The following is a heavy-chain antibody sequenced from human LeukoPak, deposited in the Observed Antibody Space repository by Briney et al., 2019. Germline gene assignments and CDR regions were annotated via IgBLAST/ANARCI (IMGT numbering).Heavy chain of an antibody. V-gene: IGHV3-72*01. J-gene: IGHJ1*01. Sequence: PGGSLRLSCAASGFTFSDHYMDWVRQAPGKGLEWVGRTRNKANSYTTEYAASVKGRFTISRDDSKNSLYLQMNSLKTEDTAVYYCAGHSSGWQRRCFQHWGQGTLVTVSS. CDR3: AGHSSGWQRRCFQH. D-gene: IGHD6-19*01. CDR2: TRNKANSYTT. CDR1: GFTFSDHY.